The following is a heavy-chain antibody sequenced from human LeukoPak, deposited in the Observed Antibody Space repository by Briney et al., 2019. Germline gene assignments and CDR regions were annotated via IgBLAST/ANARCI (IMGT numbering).Heavy chain of an antibody. CDR3: AKDRAWLGADAFDI. J-gene: IGHJ3*02. CDR1: GFTFSNYG. Sequence: PGGSLRLSCAASGFTFSNYGMHWVRQAPGKGLECVAFIADDGTNKYYADSVKGRFIISRDNSRNTLFLQMSSLGADDTAGYYCAKDRAWLGADAFDIWGQGTLVTVSS. CDR2: IADDGTNK. D-gene: IGHD6-19*01. V-gene: IGHV3-30*02.